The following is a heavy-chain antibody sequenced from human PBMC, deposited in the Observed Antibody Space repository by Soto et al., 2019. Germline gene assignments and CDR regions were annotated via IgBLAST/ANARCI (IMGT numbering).Heavy chain of an antibody. J-gene: IGHJ4*02. Sequence: QLQLQESGPGLVKPSETLSLTCTVSGGSISSSSYYWGWIRQPPGKGLEWIGRIYYSGSTYYNPSLKSRVTISVDTSKNQFSLKLSSVTAADTAVYYCARIPTNWVSSTSSGAYFDYWGQGTLVTVSS. CDR2: IYYSGST. CDR3: ARIPTNWVSSTSSGAYFDY. CDR1: GGSISSSSYY. D-gene: IGHD6-19*01. V-gene: IGHV4-39*01.